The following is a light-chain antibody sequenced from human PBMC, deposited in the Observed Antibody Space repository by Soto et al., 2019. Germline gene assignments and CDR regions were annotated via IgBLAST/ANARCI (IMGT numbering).Light chain of an antibody. Sequence: DIVMTQSPDSLAVSLGERATVNCKSSQIVLYSSNNKNYLAWYQQKLGQPPKLLIYWASTRESGVPDRFSGSGSGTDFTLTISSLQAEDVAVYYCQQYFTTPYTFGQGTKLEIK. J-gene: IGKJ2*01. CDR1: QIVLYSSNNKNY. V-gene: IGKV4-1*01. CDR3: QQYFTTPYT. CDR2: WAS.